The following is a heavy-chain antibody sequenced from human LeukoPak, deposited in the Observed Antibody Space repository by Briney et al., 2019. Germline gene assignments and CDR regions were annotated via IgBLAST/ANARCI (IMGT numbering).Heavy chain of an antibody. CDR2: IIPIFGTA. V-gene: IGHV1-69*13. Sequence: SVKVSCKASGGTFSSYAISWVRQAPGQGLEWMGGIIPIFGTANYAQKFQGRVTITADESTSTAYMELSSLRSEDTAVYYCASFIGSGWFPHVAFDIWGQGTMATVSS. CDR3: ASFIGSGWFPHVAFDI. D-gene: IGHD6-19*01. CDR1: GGTFSSYA. J-gene: IGHJ3*02.